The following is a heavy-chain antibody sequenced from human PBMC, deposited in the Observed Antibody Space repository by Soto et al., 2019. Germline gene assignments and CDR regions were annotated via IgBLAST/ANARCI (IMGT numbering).Heavy chain of an antibody. Sequence: QITLKESGPTLVKPTEYLTLTCTFAGFSLTTSGVGVGWILQPPGKALEWLALMYWDDDKSYSPSLKNRLTTTTDPSSNQVVHTLTNLDPGDTATYYYAPRLYASSADTFDFWSQGTLVTVSS. CDR2: MYWDDDK. V-gene: IGHV2-5*02. D-gene: IGHD6-6*01. CDR1: GFSLTTSGVG. CDR3: APRLYASSADTFDF. J-gene: IGHJ3*01.